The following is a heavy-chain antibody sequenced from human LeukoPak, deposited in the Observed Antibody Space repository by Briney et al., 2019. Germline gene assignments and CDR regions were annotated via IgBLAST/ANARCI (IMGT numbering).Heavy chain of an antibody. CDR2: INWNGGST. D-gene: IGHD1-26*01. CDR3: ARDPGSTQTLHDAFDI. V-gene: IGHV3-20*04. Sequence: GGSLRLSCAASGFIFEDYVMSWVRQRPGKGLEWVSGINWNGGSTDYADSVKGRFTISRDNAKKSLYLQMNSLRAEDTALYYCARDPGSTQTLHDAFDIWGQGTMVTVSS. J-gene: IGHJ3*02. CDR1: GFIFEDYV.